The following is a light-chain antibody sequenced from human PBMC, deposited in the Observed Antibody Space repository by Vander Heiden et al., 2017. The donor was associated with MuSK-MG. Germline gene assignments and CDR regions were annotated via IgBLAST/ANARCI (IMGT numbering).Light chain of an antibody. CDR1: QSISIW. Sequence: DIQMTQSRATLSASVGDRVTITGRDSQSISIWLAWYQQTPGKAPKLLIYHASSLESGVTSRFSGSGNGIEFPLTISSRQPDHFAAHYCQQYKSYSLITFGGGTKVEIK. V-gene: IGKV1-5*01. J-gene: IGKJ4*01. CDR3: QQYKSYSLIT. CDR2: HAS.